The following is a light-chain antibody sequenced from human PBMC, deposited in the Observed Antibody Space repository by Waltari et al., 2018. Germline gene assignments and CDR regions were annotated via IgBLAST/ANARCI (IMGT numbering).Light chain of an antibody. V-gene: IGLV2-23*01. CDR3: CSYAGSIVV. CDR2: GGS. J-gene: IGLJ2*01. Sequence: QSALTQPASVSGSPGQSITISCTGTSSDVGSYNLVSWYQQHPGKAPKLMLYGGSKRPSGVSNRFSGSKAGNTASLTISGLQAEDEADYYCCSYAGSIVVFGGGTKLTVL. CDR1: SSDVGSYNL.